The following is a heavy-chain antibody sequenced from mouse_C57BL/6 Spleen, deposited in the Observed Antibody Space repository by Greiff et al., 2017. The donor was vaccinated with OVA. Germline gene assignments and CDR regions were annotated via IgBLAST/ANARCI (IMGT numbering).Heavy chain of an antibody. Sequence: QVHVKQPGAELVRPGSSVKLSCKASGYTFTSYWMDWVKQRPGQGLEWIGNIYPSDSETHYNQKFKDKATLTVDKSSSTAYMQLSSLTSEDSAVYYCARWYYGSSHYFDYWGQGTTLTVSS. J-gene: IGHJ2*01. CDR1: GYTFTSYW. CDR3: ARWYYGSSHYFDY. D-gene: IGHD1-1*01. CDR2: IYPSDSET. V-gene: IGHV1-61*01.